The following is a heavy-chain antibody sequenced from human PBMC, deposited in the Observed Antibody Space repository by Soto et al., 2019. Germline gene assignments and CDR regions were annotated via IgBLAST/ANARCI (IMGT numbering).Heavy chain of an antibody. Sequence: QVQLVDAGGGVVQPGRSLRLSCAASGFTFSSYGMHWVRQAPGKGLEWVAGIWYDGRNTYYADSVKGRFTISRDNSKNTLYLQMNSLRAEDTAVYYCVSGTTPEWGQGTLVTVSS. J-gene: IGHJ4*02. CDR2: IWYDGRNT. V-gene: IGHV3-33*01. CDR1: GFTFSSYG. D-gene: IGHD1-7*01. CDR3: VSGTTPE.